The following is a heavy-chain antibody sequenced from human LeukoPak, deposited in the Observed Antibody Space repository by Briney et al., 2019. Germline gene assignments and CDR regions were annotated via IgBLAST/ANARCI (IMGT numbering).Heavy chain of an antibody. J-gene: IGHJ4*02. CDR3: ASSNNWSEFDY. V-gene: IGHV3-9*01. Sequence: GGSLRLSCAASGFTFDDYAMHWVRQAPGKGLEWVSGISWNSGSIGYADSVKGRFTISRDNAKNSLYLQMNSLRAEDTALYYCASSNNWSEFDYWGQGTLVTVSS. CDR1: GFTFDDYA. CDR2: ISWNSGSI. D-gene: IGHD1-1*01.